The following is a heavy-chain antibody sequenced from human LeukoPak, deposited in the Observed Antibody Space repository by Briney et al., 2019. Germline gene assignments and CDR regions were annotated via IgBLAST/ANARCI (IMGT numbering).Heavy chain of an antibody. D-gene: IGHD3-22*01. V-gene: IGHV4-4*07. J-gene: IGHJ5*02. CDR2: IYTSGST. CDR1: GGSFSGYY. CDR3: ARDRYYYDSSGYSPRFDP. Sequence: SETLSLTCAVYGGSFSGYYWSWIRQPAGKGLEWIGRIYTSGSTNYNPSLKSRVTMSVDTSKNQFSLKLSSVTAADTAVYYCARDRYYYDSSGYSPRFDPWGQGTLVTVSS.